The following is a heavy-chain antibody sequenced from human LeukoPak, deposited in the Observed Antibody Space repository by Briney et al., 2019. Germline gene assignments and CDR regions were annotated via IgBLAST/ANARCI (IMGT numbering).Heavy chain of an antibody. CDR1: GYTFTSYY. D-gene: IGHD2-15*01. CDR2: INPSGGST. J-gene: IGHJ4*02. CDR3: ARDAVGGYCSGGSCPGDYFDY. Sequence: ASVKVSCKASGYTFTSYYMHWVRQGPGQGLEWMGIINPSGGSTSYAQKFQGRVTMTRDTSTSTVYMELSSLRSEDTAVYYCARDAVGGYCSGGSCPGDYFDYWGQGTLVTVSS. V-gene: IGHV1-46*01.